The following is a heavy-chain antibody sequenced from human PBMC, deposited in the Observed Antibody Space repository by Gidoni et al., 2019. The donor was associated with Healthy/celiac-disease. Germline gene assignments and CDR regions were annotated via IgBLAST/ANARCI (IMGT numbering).Heavy chain of an antibody. V-gene: IGHV4-34*01. Sequence: QVQLQQWGAGLLKPSETLSLTCAVYGGSFSGYYWSWIRQPPGKGLEWSGEINHSGSTNYNPSLKSRVTISVDTSKNQFSLKLSSVTAADTAVYYCASSAAGKHYYYYYMDVWGKGTTVTVSS. CDR2: INHSGST. D-gene: IGHD6-13*01. CDR1: GGSFSGYY. CDR3: ASSAAGKHYYYYYMDV. J-gene: IGHJ6*03.